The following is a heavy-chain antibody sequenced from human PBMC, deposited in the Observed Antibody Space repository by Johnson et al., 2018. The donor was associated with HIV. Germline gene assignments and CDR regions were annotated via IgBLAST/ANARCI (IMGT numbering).Heavy chain of an antibody. CDR1: GFTFDDYG. CDR2: INWNGDNK. CDR3: VSIYSYGLRAAFDI. Sequence: EVQLVESGGGVVRPGGSLRLSCAASGFTFDDYGMTWVRQAPGKGLVWVSRINWNGDNKGYADSVKGRFTISRDNAKTSLYLQMNSLRAEDTAVYYCVSIYSYGLRAAFDIWGQGTMVTVSS. V-gene: IGHV3-20*04. J-gene: IGHJ3*02. D-gene: IGHD5-18*01.